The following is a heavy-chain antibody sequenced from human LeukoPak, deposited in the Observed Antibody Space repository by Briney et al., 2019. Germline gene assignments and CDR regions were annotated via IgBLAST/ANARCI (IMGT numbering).Heavy chain of an antibody. J-gene: IGHJ4*02. CDR3: AGGGTPREEVGI. V-gene: IGHV3-33*01. D-gene: IGHD1-26*01. CDR1: GFTFSSYG. Sequence: GGSLRLSCAAPGFTFSSYGMHWVRQAPGKGLEWVAVIWYDGSNKYYADSVKGRFTISRDNSKNTLYLQMNSLRAEDTAVYYRAGGGTPREEVGIWGQGTLVTVSS. CDR2: IWYDGSNK.